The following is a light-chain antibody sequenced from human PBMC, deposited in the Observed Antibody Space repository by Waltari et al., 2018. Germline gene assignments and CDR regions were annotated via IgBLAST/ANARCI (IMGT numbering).Light chain of an antibody. V-gene: IGLV3-25*03. Sequence: SYELTQPPSVSVSPGQTARLTCSGDALPKQYAYWYQQKPGQAPGLVIYKDSERPSGIPERFSGSSSGTTVTLTISGVQAEDEADYYCQSADSSGTYHWVFGGGTKLTVL. J-gene: IGLJ3*02. CDR2: KDS. CDR1: ALPKQY. CDR3: QSADSSGTYHWV.